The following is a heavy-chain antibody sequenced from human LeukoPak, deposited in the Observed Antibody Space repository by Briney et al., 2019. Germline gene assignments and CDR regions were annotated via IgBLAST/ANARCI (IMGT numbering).Heavy chain of an antibody. CDR1: XFTFSSYS. Sequence: PGGSLRLSCAASXFTFSSYSMKWVRQAPGKGLEWVSSISSSSNYIYYADSVKGRVTISRDNAKNSLYLQMNSLIAADTAVYYCARARFYYYDSSGYYYYYGMDVWGQGTTVTVSS. D-gene: IGHD3-22*01. CDR3: ARARFYYYDSSGYYYYYGMDV. CDR2: ISSSSNYI. J-gene: IGHJ6*01. V-gene: IGHV3-21*01.